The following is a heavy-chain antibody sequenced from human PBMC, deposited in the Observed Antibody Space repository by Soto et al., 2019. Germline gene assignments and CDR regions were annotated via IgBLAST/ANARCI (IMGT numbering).Heavy chain of an antibody. CDR3: ARFMVRGVKPGRKFDY. CDR2: IYYSGST. Sequence: QVQLQESGPGLVKPSQTLSLTCTVSGGSISSGGYYWSWIRQHPGKGLEWIGYIYYSGSTYYNPSLKSRVTISVDTSKNQFSLKLSSVTAADTAVYYCARFMVRGVKPGRKFDYWGQGTLVTVSS. J-gene: IGHJ4*02. D-gene: IGHD3-10*01. V-gene: IGHV4-31*03. CDR1: GGSISSGGYY.